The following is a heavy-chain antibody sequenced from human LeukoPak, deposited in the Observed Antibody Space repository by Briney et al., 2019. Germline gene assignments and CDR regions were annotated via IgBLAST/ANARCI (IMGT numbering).Heavy chain of an antibody. CDR2: IYHSGST. CDR3: ARVKPTHGEGYCSGGTCWFDY. J-gene: IGHJ4*02. D-gene: IGHD2-15*01. V-gene: IGHV4-4*02. Sequence: PSETLSLTCAVSGGSISSSNWWGWVRHPPGKGLEWIGEIYHSGSTNYSPHLKSRVSISVDKYENQFSLRLSSVTAAATAGYSCARVKPTHGEGYCSGGTCWFDYWGQGTLVTVSS. CDR1: GGSISSSNW.